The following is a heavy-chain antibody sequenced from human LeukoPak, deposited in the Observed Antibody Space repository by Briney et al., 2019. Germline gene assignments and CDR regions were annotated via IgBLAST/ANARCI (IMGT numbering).Heavy chain of an antibody. J-gene: IGHJ4*02. V-gene: IGHV4-39*07. CDR1: GGSITNTNYY. CDR2: VYHSGIT. D-gene: IGHD2-15*01. CDR3: ARGPSIYRGYCSGGSCYEVDY. Sequence: PSETLSLTCTVSGGSITNTNYYWAWIRQPPGEGLEWIGSVYHSGITYYTPSLKSRVSISVDTSKNQFSLKLSSVTAADTAVYYCARGPSIYRGYCSGGSCYEVDYWGQGTLVTVSS.